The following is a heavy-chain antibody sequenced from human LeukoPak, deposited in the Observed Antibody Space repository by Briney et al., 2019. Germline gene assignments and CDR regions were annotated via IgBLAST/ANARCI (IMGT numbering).Heavy chain of an antibody. D-gene: IGHD3-10*01. J-gene: IGHJ4*02. V-gene: IGHV3-30*18. CDR1: GFTFSSYG. CDR2: ISYDGSSK. Sequence: AGGPLRLSCAASGFTFSSYGMHWVRQAPGKGLEWVAVISYDGSSKYYADSVKGRFTISKDNSKTTLYLQMNSLRAEDSAVYYCTKDRGSGSYYDYWGQGTLVTGSS. CDR3: TKDRGSGSYYDY.